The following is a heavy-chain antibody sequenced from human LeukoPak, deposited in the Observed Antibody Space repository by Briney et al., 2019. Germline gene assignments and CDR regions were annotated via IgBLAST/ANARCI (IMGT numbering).Heavy chain of an antibody. CDR3: AKRGDIAAVAKVYFDS. CDR2: ISSSGGST. D-gene: IGHD6-13*01. V-gene: IGHV3-23*01. CDR1: GFTFSSYA. Sequence: PGGSLRLSCAASGFTFSSYAMSWVRQAPGKGLEWVSGISSSGGSTYYADSVKGRFTISRDNSEDTLYLQMNSLRAEDTAVYYCAKRGDIAAVAKVYFDSWGQGTLVTVSS. J-gene: IGHJ4*02.